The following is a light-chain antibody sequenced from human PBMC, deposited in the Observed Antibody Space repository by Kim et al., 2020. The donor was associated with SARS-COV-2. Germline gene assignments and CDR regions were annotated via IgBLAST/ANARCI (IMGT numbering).Light chain of an antibody. J-gene: IGKJ1*01. Sequence: AIRITQSPSSLSASTGDRVTITCRASQGISTSLAWYQQKPGKAPKLLIYAASTLQSGVPSRFGGSGSGTDFTLTISCLQSEDFATYYCQQYYNYPRTFGQGTKVDIK. CDR1: QGISTS. V-gene: IGKV1-8*01. CDR2: AAS. CDR3: QQYYNYPRT.